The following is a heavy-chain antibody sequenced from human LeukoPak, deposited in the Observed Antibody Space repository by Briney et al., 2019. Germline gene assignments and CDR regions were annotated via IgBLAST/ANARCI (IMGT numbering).Heavy chain of an antibody. CDR2: IIPIFGTA. Sequence: SVKVSCKASGYTFTSYGISWVRQAPGQGLEWMGGIIPIFGTANYAQKFRGRVTITADESTSTAYMELSSLRSEDTAVYYCARGRLGYYDSSGYYFTGAFDIWGQGTMVTVSS. V-gene: IGHV1-69*13. D-gene: IGHD3-22*01. J-gene: IGHJ3*02. CDR3: ARGRLGYYDSSGYYFTGAFDI. CDR1: GYTFTSYG.